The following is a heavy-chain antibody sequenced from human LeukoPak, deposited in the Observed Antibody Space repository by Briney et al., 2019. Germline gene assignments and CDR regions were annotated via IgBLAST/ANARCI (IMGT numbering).Heavy chain of an antibody. CDR2: IKQDGSER. J-gene: IGHJ4*02. Sequence: GGSLRLSCEASGFSMSVYWMSWVRKAPGKGLEWVGNIKQDGSERNYVDSVKGRFTISRDNAKKSLYLQMNSLRAEDTAVYYCARDWGAYYHFFDYWGQGTLVTVSS. V-gene: IGHV3-7*01. CDR1: GFSMSVYW. D-gene: IGHD1-26*01. CDR3: ARDWGAYYHFFDY.